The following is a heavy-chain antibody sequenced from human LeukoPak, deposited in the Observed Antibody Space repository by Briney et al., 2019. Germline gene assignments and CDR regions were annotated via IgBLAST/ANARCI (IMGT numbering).Heavy chain of an antibody. Sequence: ASVKVSCKVSGYTLTELSMHWVRQAPGKGLEWMGGFDPEDGETIYAQKFQGRVTMTEDTSTDTAYMELSSLRSEDTAVYYCARAQRTGYCSSTSCYRSGLGYWGQGTLVTVSS. CDR2: FDPEDGET. CDR3: ARAQRTGYCSSTSCYRSGLGY. D-gene: IGHD2-2*02. CDR1: GYTLTELS. V-gene: IGHV1-24*01. J-gene: IGHJ4*02.